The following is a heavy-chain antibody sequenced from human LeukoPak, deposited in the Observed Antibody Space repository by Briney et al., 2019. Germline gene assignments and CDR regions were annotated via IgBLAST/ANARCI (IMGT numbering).Heavy chain of an antibody. J-gene: IGHJ4*02. V-gene: IGHV4-34*01. D-gene: IGHD2-21*02. Sequence: PSETLSLTCAVSGVSFDDYYWSWVRLTPGKGLEWIGEINHSGYINDSPSLKSRVNLSIDTSRKQFSLNLRSVTVADTGIYYCTRMTAGHDYWGQGTLVTVSS. CDR2: INHSGYI. CDR1: GVSFDDYY. CDR3: TRMTAGHDY.